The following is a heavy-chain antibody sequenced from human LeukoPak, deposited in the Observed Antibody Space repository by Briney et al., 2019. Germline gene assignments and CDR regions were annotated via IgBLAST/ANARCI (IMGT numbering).Heavy chain of an antibody. CDR1: GGTFSSYA. CDR3: ARGAKNYYDSSGYAFDY. CDR2: ISAYNGNT. Sequence: ASVKVSCKASGGTFSSYAISWVRQAPGQGLEWMGWISAYNGNTNYAQKLQGRVTMTTDTSTSTAYMELRSLRSDDTAVYYCARGAKNYYDSSGYAFDYWGQGTLVTVSS. V-gene: IGHV1-18*01. J-gene: IGHJ4*02. D-gene: IGHD3-22*01.